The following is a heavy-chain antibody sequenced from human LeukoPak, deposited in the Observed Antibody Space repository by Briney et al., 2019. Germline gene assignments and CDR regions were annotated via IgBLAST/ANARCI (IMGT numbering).Heavy chain of an antibody. V-gene: IGHV3-7*01. D-gene: IGHD3-10*01. Sequence: GGSLRLSCAASGFAFSSYWMSWVRQAPGKGLEWVANIKQDGSEKYYVDSVKGRFTISRDNAKNSLYLQMNSLRAEDTAVYYCARDMVRGVIIYYTFDYWGQGTLVTVSS. CDR3: ARDMVRGVIIYYTFDY. J-gene: IGHJ4*02. CDR2: IKQDGSEK. CDR1: GFAFSSYW.